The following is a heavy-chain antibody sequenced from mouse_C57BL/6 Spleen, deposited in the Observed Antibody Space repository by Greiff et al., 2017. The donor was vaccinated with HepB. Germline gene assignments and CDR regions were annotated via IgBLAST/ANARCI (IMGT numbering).Heavy chain of an antibody. D-gene: IGHD1-1*01. Sequence: EVQLQQSGPELVKPGASVKIPCKASGYTFTDYNMDWVKQSHGKSLEWIGDINPNNGGTIYNQKFKGKATLTVDKSSSTAYMELRSLTSEDTAVYYCARRDYGSSYRYAMDYWGQRTSVTVSS. CDR2: INPNNGGT. J-gene: IGHJ4*01. V-gene: IGHV1-18*01. CDR3: ARRDYGSSYRYAMDY. CDR1: GYTFTDYN.